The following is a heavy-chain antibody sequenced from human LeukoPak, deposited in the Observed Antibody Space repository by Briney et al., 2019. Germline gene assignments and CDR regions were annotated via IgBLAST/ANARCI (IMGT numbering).Heavy chain of an antibody. J-gene: IGHJ5*02. CDR2: ISYDGSNK. Sequence: PGGSLRLSCAASGFTFSSYGMHWVRQAPGKGLEWVAVISYDGSNKYYADSVKGRFTISRDNSKNTLYLQMNSLRAEDTAVYYRAKDPKIYSYGVNWFDPWGQGTLVTVSS. CDR3: AKDPKIYSYGVNWFDP. V-gene: IGHV3-30*18. D-gene: IGHD5-18*01. CDR1: GFTFSSYG.